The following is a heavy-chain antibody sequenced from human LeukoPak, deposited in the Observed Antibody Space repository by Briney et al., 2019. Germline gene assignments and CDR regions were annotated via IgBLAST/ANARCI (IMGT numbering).Heavy chain of an antibody. J-gene: IGHJ4*02. V-gene: IGHV3-11*06. CDR1: GFTFSDYY. Sequence: GGSLRLSCAASGFTFSDYYMSWIRQAPGKGREWVSYISSSSSYTNYADSVKGRFTISRDNAKNSLYLQMNSLRAEDTAVYYCARGRIGFGELFDYWGQGTLVTVSS. CDR2: ISSSSSYT. CDR3: ARGRIGFGELFDY. D-gene: IGHD3-10*01.